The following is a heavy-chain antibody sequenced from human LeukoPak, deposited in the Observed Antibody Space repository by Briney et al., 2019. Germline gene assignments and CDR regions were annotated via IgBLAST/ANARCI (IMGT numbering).Heavy chain of an antibody. Sequence: SETLSLTCTVSGGSVSSGSYYWSWIRQPPGKGLEWIGYIYYSGSTNYNPSLKSRVTISVDTSKKQFSLKLSSVTAADTAVYYCARHPHYYDSRGYAFDIWGQGTMVTVSS. CDR1: GGSVSSGSYY. D-gene: IGHD3-22*01. J-gene: IGHJ3*02. V-gene: IGHV4-61*01. CDR2: IYYSGST. CDR3: ARHPHYYDSRGYAFDI.